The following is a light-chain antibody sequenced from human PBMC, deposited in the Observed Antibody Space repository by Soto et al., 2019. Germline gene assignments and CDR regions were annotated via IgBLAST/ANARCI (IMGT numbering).Light chain of an antibody. Sequence: EIVLTQSPGTLSLSPGERATLSCRASQSVRSSFFAWYQQKPGQAPRLLIYDVSVRATGIPDRFSGSGSGTYFTLTINRLEPEDFAVYYWQQYENSVMYTFGQGNKLEIK. J-gene: IGKJ2*01. CDR3: QQYENSVMYT. CDR1: QSVRSSF. CDR2: DVS. V-gene: IGKV3-20*01.